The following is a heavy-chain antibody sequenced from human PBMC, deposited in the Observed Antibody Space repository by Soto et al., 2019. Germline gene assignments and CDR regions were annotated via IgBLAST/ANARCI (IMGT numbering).Heavy chain of an antibody. Sequence: GGSLRLSCAASGFTFSSYAMSWVRQAPGKGLEWVSAISGSGGSTYYADSVKGRFTISRDNSKTTLYLQMNSLRAEDTAVYYCAKLYGDYHLYYYYYMDVWGKGTTVTVSS. CDR1: GFTFSSYA. J-gene: IGHJ6*03. CDR2: ISGSGGST. CDR3: AKLYGDYHLYYYYYMDV. V-gene: IGHV3-23*01. D-gene: IGHD4-17*01.